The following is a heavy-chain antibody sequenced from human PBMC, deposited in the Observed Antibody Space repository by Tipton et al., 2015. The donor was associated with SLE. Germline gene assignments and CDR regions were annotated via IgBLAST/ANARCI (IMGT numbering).Heavy chain of an antibody. Sequence: TLSLTCAVYGGSFSGYYWSWIRQPPGKGLEGIGEIDNSGNTNYNPPLKSRVTISVDTSKNQSSLKLSSVTAADTAVYYCASGDSSSNYWGQGNLGTVSA. CDR2: IDNSGNT. J-gene: IGHJ4*02. D-gene: IGHD6-6*01. CDR1: GGSFSGYY. V-gene: IGHV4-34*01. CDR3: ASGDSSSNY.